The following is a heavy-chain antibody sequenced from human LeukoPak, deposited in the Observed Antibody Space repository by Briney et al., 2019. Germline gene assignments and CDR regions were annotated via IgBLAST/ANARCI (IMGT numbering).Heavy chain of an antibody. CDR2: IYYSGST. V-gene: IGHV4-31*03. CDR3: ARDSGGSGSYHV. Sequence: SSETLSLTCTVSGGSISSGGYYWSWIRQHPGKGLEWIGYIYYSGSTYYNPSLKSRVTISVDTSKNQFSLKLSSVTAADTAVYYCARDSGGSGSYHVWGQGTTVTVSS. CDR1: GGSISSGGYY. D-gene: IGHD3-10*01. J-gene: IGHJ6*02.